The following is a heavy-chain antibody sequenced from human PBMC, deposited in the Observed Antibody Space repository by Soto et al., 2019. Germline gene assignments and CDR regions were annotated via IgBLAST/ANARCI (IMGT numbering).Heavy chain of an antibody. J-gene: IGHJ6*03. D-gene: IGHD4-4*01. CDR1: GFTFSSYG. V-gene: IGHV3-33*01. CDR3: ARDKGATVTTDYYYMDV. Sequence: PGGSLRLSCAASGFTFSSYGMHWVRQAPGKGLEWVAVIWYDGSNKYYADSVKGRFTISRDNSKNTLYLQMNSLRAEDTAVYYCARDKGATVTTDYYYMDVWGKGTTVTVSS. CDR2: IWYDGSNK.